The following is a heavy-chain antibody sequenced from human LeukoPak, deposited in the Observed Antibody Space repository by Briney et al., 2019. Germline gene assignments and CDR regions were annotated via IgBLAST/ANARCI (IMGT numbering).Heavy chain of an antibody. D-gene: IGHD3-3*01. CDR1: GYTFTDYY. Sequence: ASVKVSCKASGYTFTDYYIHWVRQAPGQGLEWMGWINPNSGGTNYAQKFQGRVTMTRDTSISTAYMELSSVTAADTAVYYCARGVPDFWSGRWYFDLWGRGTLVTVSS. CDR3: ARGVPDFWSGRWYFDL. J-gene: IGHJ2*01. CDR2: INPNSGGT. V-gene: IGHV1-2*02.